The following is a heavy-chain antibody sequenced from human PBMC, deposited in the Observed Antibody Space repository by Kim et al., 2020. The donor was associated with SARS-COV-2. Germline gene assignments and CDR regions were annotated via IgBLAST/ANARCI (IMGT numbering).Heavy chain of an antibody. J-gene: IGHJ6*02. CDR2: ISYDGSNK. Sequence: GGSLRLSCAASGFTFSSYGMHWVRQAPGKGLEWVAVISYDGSNKYYADSVKVRFTISRDNSKNTLYLQMNSLRAEDTAVYYCASPYSGSYYYYYGMDVWGQGTTVTVSS. D-gene: IGHD1-26*01. V-gene: IGHV3-30*03. CDR3: ASPYSGSYYYYYGMDV. CDR1: GFTFSSYG.